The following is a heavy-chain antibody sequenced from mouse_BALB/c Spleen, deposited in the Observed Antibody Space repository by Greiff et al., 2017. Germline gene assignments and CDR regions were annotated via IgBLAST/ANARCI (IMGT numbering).Heavy chain of an antibody. J-gene: IGHJ3*01. CDR3: ARDAGGNYQFAY. CDR2: INSNGGST. Sequence: EVQVVESGGGLVQPGGSLKLSCAASGFTFSSYGMSWVRQTPDKRLELVATINSNGGSTYYPDSVKGRFTISRDNAKNTLYLQMSSLKSEDTAMYYCARDAGGNYQFAYWGQGTLVTVSA. D-gene: IGHD2-1*01. CDR1: GFTFSSYG. V-gene: IGHV5-6-3*01.